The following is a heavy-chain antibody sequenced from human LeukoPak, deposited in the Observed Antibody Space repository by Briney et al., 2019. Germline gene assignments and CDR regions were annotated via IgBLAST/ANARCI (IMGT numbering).Heavy chain of an antibody. V-gene: IGHV4-30-2*01. CDR1: DGSISSGGYY. CDR2: IYHSGST. D-gene: IGHD6-6*01. Sequence: SETLSLTCTVSDGSISSGGYYWSWIRQPPGKGLEWIGYIYHSGSTYYNPSLKSRVTISVDRSKNQFSLKLSSVTAADTAVYYCARDSYSSSVDYWGQGTLVTVSS. CDR3: ARDSYSSSVDY. J-gene: IGHJ4*02.